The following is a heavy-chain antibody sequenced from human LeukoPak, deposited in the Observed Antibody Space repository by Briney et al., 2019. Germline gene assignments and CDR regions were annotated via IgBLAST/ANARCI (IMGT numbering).Heavy chain of an antibody. CDR1: GGSFSGYY. Sequence: SETLSLTCAVYGGSFSGYYWSWIRQPAGKGLEWIGRIYTSGSTNYNPSLKSRVTMSVDTSKNQFSLKLSSVTAADTAVYYCAREPEIAYYYGSGRPFDYWGQGTLVTVSS. D-gene: IGHD3-10*01. J-gene: IGHJ4*02. CDR3: AREPEIAYYYGSGRPFDY. CDR2: IYTSGST. V-gene: IGHV4-4*07.